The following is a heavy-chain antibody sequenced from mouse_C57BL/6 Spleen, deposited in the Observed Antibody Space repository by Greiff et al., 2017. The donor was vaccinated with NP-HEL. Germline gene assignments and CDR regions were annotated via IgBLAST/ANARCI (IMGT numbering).Heavy chain of an antibody. Sequence: QVQLKQPGAELVMPGASVKLSCKASGYTFTSYWMHWVKQRPGQGLEWIGEIDPSDSYTNYNQKFKGKSTLTVDKSSSTAYMQLSSLTSEDSAVYYCARAPYYDYGSSSFAYWGQGTLVTVSA. J-gene: IGHJ3*01. CDR1: GYTFTSYW. CDR2: IDPSDSYT. CDR3: ARAPYYDYGSSSFAY. D-gene: IGHD1-1*01. V-gene: IGHV1-69*01.